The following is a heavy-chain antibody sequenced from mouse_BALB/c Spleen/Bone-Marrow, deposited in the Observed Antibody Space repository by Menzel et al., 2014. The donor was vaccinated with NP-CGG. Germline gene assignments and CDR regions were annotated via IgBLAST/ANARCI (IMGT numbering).Heavy chain of an antibody. J-gene: IGHJ4*01. CDR3: ARALYDYDDLYCAMDY. V-gene: IGHV2-6-7*01. Sequence: VKLMESGPGLVAPSQSLSITCTVSGFSLTGYGVNWVRQPPGKGLEWLGMIWGDGSTDYNSALKSRPSISKDNSKSQVFSKMNSLQTDDTARYYCARALYDYDDLYCAMDYWGQGTSVTVSS. D-gene: IGHD2-4*01. CDR2: IWGDGST. CDR1: GFSLTGYG.